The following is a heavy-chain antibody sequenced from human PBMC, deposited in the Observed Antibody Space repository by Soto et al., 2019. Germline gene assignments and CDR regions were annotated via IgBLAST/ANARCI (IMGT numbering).Heavy chain of an antibody. CDR1: GGSITNYY. CDR3: ARQGFGSVHGLVVV. V-gene: IGHV4-59*08. CDR2: IQYNGYS. D-gene: IGHD3-10*01. Sequence: QVQLQESGPGLVKPSETLSLTCTVSGGSITNYYCSWFRQPPGKGLEWIGYIQYNGYSAYNLSLKGRVTMSMHTSMTQFSLMLESVTATDTAVYYCARQGFGSVHGLVVVWGQGTTVIVSS. J-gene: IGHJ6*02.